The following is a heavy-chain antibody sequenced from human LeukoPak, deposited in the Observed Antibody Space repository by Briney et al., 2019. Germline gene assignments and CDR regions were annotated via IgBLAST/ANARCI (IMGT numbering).Heavy chain of an antibody. Sequence: SETLSLTCTVSGGSISSYYWSWIRQPPGKGLEWIGYIYYSGSTNYNPSLKSRVTISVDTSKNQFSLKLSSVTAADTAVYYCARRSDYYGSGSLWDGVFGSYFDYWGQGTLVTVSS. CDR2: IYYSGST. CDR1: GGSISSYY. V-gene: IGHV4-59*01. D-gene: IGHD3-10*01. J-gene: IGHJ4*02. CDR3: ARRSDYYGSGSLWDGVFGSYFDY.